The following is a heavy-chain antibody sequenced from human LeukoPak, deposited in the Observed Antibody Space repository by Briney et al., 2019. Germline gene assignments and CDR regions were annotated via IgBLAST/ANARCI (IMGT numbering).Heavy chain of an antibody. Sequence: ASVKVSCKASGYTFTIHGISWVRQAPGQGLEWMGWINPNSGGTNYAQKFQGRVTMTRDTSISTAYMELSRLRSDDTAVYYCARDKRGWLRLKLYYYYGMDVWGQGTTVTVSS. CDR3: ARDKRGWLRLKLYYYYGMDV. J-gene: IGHJ6*02. D-gene: IGHD5-12*01. CDR1: GYTFTIHG. V-gene: IGHV1-2*02. CDR2: INPNSGGT.